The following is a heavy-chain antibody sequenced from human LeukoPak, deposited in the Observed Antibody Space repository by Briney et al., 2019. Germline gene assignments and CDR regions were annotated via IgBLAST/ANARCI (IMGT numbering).Heavy chain of an antibody. CDR2: IYNSGST. Sequence: SETLSLTCTVSGGSISSSTFSWGWIRQPPGKGLEWIGIIYNSGSTYYNPSLKSRVTVSVDTSKNQFSLRLSSVTASDTSVYYGARLSNVGCDSTRCYVDSWGQGTLVTVSS. CDR1: GGSISSSTFS. D-gene: IGHD2-2*01. CDR3: ARLSNVGCDSTRCYVDS. V-gene: IGHV4-39*01. J-gene: IGHJ4*02.